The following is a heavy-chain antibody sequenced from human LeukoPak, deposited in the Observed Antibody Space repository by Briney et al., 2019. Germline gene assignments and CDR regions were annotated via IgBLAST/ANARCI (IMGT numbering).Heavy chain of an antibody. J-gene: IGHJ4*02. CDR3: ARDANARAWDY. Sequence: PSETLSLTCAVSGGPIIASYWSWIRQPPGKGLEWIGYTHYSGTGNYNPSLKSRLIMSVDTSKNQFSLNLSSVTAADTAVYYCARDANARAWDYWGQGILVTVSS. CDR1: GGPIIASY. D-gene: IGHD1-1*01. V-gene: IGHV4-59*12. CDR2: THYSGTG.